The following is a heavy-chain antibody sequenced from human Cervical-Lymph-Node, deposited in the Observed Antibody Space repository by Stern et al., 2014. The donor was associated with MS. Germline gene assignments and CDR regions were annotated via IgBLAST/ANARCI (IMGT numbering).Heavy chain of an antibody. V-gene: IGHV4-31*03. J-gene: IGHJ6*02. D-gene: IGHD3-10*01. CDR3: AREHYYGAGSQHGMDV. Sequence: QMQLVQSGPGLVKPSQTLSLTCTVSSGSISSGGYDWAWIRQYPRRGLEWIGYIFSSGSTFYNPSLKSRVTISLDTSKNQFFLRLTSVTAADTAVYYCAREHYYGAGSQHGMDVWGQGTTVTVSS. CDR1: SGSISSGGYD. CDR2: IFSSGST.